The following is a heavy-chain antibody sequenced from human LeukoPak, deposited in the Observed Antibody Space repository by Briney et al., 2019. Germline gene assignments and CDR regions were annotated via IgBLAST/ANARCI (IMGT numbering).Heavy chain of an antibody. CDR3: ARTYYYGSGSRYYYGMDV. D-gene: IGHD3-10*01. V-gene: IGHV1-46*01. CDR2: INPSGAST. Sequence: ASVKVSCKASGYTFTSYYMHWVRQAPGQGLEWMGIINPSGASTSYAQKFQGRVTMTRDTSTSTVYMELSSLRSEDTAVYYCARTYYYGSGSRYYYGMDVWGKGTTVTVSS. CDR1: GYTFTSYY. J-gene: IGHJ6*04.